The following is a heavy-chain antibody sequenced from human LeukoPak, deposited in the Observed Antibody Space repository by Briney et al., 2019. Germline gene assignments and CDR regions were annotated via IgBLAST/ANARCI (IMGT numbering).Heavy chain of an antibody. CDR3: ARDRITGATRDFYYYYMDV. V-gene: IGHV4-61*02. Sequence: SQTLSLTCTVSGGSISSGGSIGSFYWTWIRQPAGKGLEWIGRIDAAGRTNYNPSLRGPVAISVDTSKNQFSLRLSSVTAADAAVYYCARDRITGATRDFYYYYMDVWGKGTTVTVSS. CDR2: IDAAGRT. CDR1: GGSISSGGSIGSFY. D-gene: IGHD7-27*01. J-gene: IGHJ6*03.